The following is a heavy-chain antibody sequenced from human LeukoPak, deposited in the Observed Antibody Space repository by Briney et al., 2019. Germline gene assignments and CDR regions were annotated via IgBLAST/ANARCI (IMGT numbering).Heavy chain of an antibody. CDR1: GYTFTSYG. CDR3: ARDQKGYQLLRGYYYYMDV. CDR2: ISAYNGNT. J-gene: IGHJ6*03. D-gene: IGHD2-2*01. V-gene: IGHV1-18*01. Sequence: ASVKVSCKASGYTFTSYGISWVRQAPGQGLEWMGWISAYNGNTNYAQKLQGRVTMTTDTSTSTAYMELRSLRSDDTAVYYCARDQKGYQLLRGYYYYMDVWGKGTTVTVSS.